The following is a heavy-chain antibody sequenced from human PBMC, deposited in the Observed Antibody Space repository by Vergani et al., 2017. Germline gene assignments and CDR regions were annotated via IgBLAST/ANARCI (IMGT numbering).Heavy chain of an antibody. J-gene: IGHJ3*02. V-gene: IGHV3-11*01. CDR3: ARDHRYYNNYPGTFDI. D-gene: IGHD5-24*01. Sequence: VQLVESGGGLVKPGGSLRPSCAASGISFSDHYMTWIRQAPGKGLEWVSYISNSGNTIEYGDSVKGRFSISRDNAKSSLFLQMDSLRAESTAVYYCARDHRYYNNYPGTFDIWGQGSMVTVSS. CDR1: GISFSDHY. CDR2: ISNSGNTI.